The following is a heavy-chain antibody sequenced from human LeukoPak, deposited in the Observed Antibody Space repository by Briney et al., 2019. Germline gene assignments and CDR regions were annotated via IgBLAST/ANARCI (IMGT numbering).Heavy chain of an antibody. J-gene: IGHJ6*02. D-gene: IGHD6-19*01. CDR1: GFTFSSYD. Sequence: GGSLRLSCAASGFTFSSYDMHWVRQATGKGLEWVSAIGTAGDTYYPGSVKGRFTISRENAKNSLYLQMNSLRAGDTAVYYCARGNMRSGHSYYYYGMDVWGQGTMVTVSS. CDR2: IGTAGDT. V-gene: IGHV3-13*01. CDR3: ARGNMRSGHSYYYYGMDV.